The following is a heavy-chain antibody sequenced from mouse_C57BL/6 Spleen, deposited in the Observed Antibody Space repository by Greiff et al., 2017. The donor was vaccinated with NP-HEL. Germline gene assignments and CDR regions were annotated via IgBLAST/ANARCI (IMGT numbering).Heavy chain of an antibody. V-gene: IGHV1-82*01. J-gene: IGHJ4*01. CDR2: IYPGDGDT. Sequence: VQLQQSGPELVKPGASVKISCKASGYAFSSSWMNWVKQRPGKGLEWIGRIYPGDGDTNYNGKFKGKATLTADKSSSTAYMQLSSLTSEDSAVYFCARSNYGSFYAMDYWGQGTSVTVSS. D-gene: IGHD1-1*01. CDR1: GYAFSSSW. CDR3: ARSNYGSFYAMDY.